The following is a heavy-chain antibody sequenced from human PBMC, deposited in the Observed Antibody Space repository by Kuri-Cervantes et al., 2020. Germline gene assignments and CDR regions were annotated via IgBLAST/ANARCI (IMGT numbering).Heavy chain of an antibody. CDR1: GGSISSGDYY. V-gene: IGHV4-61*08. CDR3: ARYSGYDELDY. Sequence: SETLSLTCTVSGGSISSGDYYWSWIRQPPGKGLEWIGYIYYSGSTNYNPSLKSRVTISVDTSKNQFSLKLSSVTAADTAVYYCARYSGYDELDYWGQGTLVTVSS. J-gene: IGHJ4*02. CDR2: IYYSGST. D-gene: IGHD5-12*01.